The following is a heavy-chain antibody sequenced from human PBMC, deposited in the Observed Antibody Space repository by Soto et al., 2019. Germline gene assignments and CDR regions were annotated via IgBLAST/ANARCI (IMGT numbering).Heavy chain of an antibody. Sequence: EVQLVESGGGLVQPGRSLRLSCAASGFTFDDYAMHWVRQARGKGLEWVSGISWNSGNIGYADSVKGRFTISRDNAKNSLYLKMNRLRAEDTALYYCALLVDTAMITTIFDFWGQGALVTVSS. D-gene: IGHD5-18*01. CDR2: ISWNSGNI. J-gene: IGHJ4*02. CDR1: GFTFDDYA. V-gene: IGHV3-9*01. CDR3: ALLVDTAMITTIFDF.